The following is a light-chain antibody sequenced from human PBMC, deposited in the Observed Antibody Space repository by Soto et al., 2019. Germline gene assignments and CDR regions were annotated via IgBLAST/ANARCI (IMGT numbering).Light chain of an antibody. V-gene: IGKV1-5*03. CDR3: QQYYSSRT. Sequence: DIQMTQSTSSLSTSVGDRVIITCRASQNINNWLAWYQQKPGKAPKLLIYKVSTLESGVPSRFSGSGSGTEFTLTISSLQPDDFATYYCQQYYSSRTFGQGTKVEIK. J-gene: IGKJ1*01. CDR2: KVS. CDR1: QNINNW.